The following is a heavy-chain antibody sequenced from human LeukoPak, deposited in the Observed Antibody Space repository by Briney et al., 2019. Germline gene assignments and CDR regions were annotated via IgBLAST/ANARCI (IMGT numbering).Heavy chain of an antibody. V-gene: IGHV3-7*01. CDR2: IKQDGSEK. D-gene: IGHD6-13*01. CDR3: APIPAGIATRKGKLYYHYYYMDV. J-gene: IGHJ6*03. Sequence: PGGSLRLSCAASGFTCISYWMSWVRQAPGKGMEWVANIKQDGSEKYYVDSMKGRFTISRDNAKNSLYLQMNSLRAEDTAVYYCAPIPAGIATRKGKLYYHYYYMDVWGKGTTVTVSS. CDR1: GFTCISYW.